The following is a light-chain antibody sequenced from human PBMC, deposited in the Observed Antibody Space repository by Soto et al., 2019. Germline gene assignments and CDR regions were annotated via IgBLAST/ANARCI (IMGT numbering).Light chain of an antibody. Sequence: EIVMTQSPANLSVSPGERATLSCRASQSVSTNLGWYQQRPGQAPRLLIYGASTRATGIPARFSGSGSGTEFTLTISSLQSEDFALYYCQQYDYWYTFGQGTKLEIK. V-gene: IGKV3-15*01. CDR3: QQYDYWYT. J-gene: IGKJ2*01. CDR2: GAS. CDR1: QSVSTN.